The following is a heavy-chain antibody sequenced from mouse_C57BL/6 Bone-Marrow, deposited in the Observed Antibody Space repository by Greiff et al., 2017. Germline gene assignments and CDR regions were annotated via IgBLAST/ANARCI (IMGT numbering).Heavy chain of an antibody. CDR3: AHTVVAPYYAMDY. CDR1: GFNIKNTY. V-gene: IGHV14-3*01. CDR2: IDPANGNT. J-gene: IGHJ4*01. D-gene: IGHD1-1*01. Sequence: VQLQQSVAELVRPGASVKLSCTASGFNIKNTYMHWVKQRPEQGLEWIGRIDPANGNTKYAPKFQGKATVTADTSSNTAYLQLSSLTSEDTAIYYCAHTVVAPYYAMDYWGQGTSVTVSS.